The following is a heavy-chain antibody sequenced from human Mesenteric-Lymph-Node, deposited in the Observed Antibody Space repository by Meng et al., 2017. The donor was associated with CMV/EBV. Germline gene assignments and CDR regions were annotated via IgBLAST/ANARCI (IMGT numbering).Heavy chain of an antibody. D-gene: IGHD2-15*01. V-gene: IGHV1-8*01. J-gene: IGHJ4*02. CDR2: MNPNSGNT. CDR3: ARERSRGIKNYFDY. Sequence: ASVKVSCKASGYTFTSYDINWVRQATGQGLEWMGWMNPNSGNTGYAQKFQGRVTMTRNTSISTAYMELSSLRSEDTAVYYCARERSRGIKNYFDYWGQGTLVTVSS. CDR1: GYTFTSYD.